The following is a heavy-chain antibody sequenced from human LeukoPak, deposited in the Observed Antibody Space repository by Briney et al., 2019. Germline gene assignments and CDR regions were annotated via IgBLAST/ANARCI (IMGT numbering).Heavy chain of an antibody. V-gene: IGHV3-30*02. J-gene: IGHJ4*02. Sequence: GGSLRLSCAASGFTFNTYPMHWVRQAPGKGLEWVALIQDDGAKTNYADSVRGRFTISRDNSRSTVYLQVNSLKPDDTAVYYCATQTITLVVVISPFDYWGQGALVTVSS. D-gene: IGHD3-22*01. CDR2: IQDDGAKT. CDR1: GFTFNTYP. CDR3: ATQTITLVVVISPFDY.